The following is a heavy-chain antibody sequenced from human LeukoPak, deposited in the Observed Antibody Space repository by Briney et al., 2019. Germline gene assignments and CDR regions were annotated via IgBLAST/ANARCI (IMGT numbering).Heavy chain of an antibody. CDR2: IYYSGST. Sequence: SETLSLTCTVSGGSISSYYWSWIRQPPGKGLEWIGYIYYSGSTNYNPSLKSRVTIPVDTSKNQFSLKLSSVTAADTAVYYCARHYDYYYYMDVWGKGTTVTVSS. J-gene: IGHJ6*03. CDR1: GGSISSYY. CDR3: ARHYDYYYYMDV. V-gene: IGHV4-59*01.